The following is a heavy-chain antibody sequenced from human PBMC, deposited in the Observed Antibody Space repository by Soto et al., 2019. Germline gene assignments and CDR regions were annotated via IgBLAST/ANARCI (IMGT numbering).Heavy chain of an antibody. CDR1: GYTLTRYT. J-gene: IGHJ4*02. CDR3: ARGGAAYYDSSGYYDLAY. D-gene: IGHD3-22*01. V-gene: IGHV1-3*01. CDR2: INPDNGNT. Sequence: ASVKVSCKASGYTLTRYTMNWVRQAPGQRLEWMGWINPDNGNTKSSQKFQDRVIITRDTSASTAYMDLSSLRSEDTAVYYCARGGAAYYDSSGYYDLAYWGQGTLVTVSS.